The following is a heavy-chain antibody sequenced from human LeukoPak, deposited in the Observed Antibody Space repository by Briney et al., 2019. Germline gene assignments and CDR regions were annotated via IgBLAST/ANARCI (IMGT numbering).Heavy chain of an antibody. CDR3: ARAQYYYDSSGYADY. CDR2: IYYSGST. D-gene: IGHD3-22*01. J-gene: IGHJ4*02. CDR1: NGSISSYY. Sequence: SETLSLTCTGSNGSISSYYWSWIRRPPGKGLDLIGYIYYSGSTNYNPSLKSRVTISVDTSKNQFSLNLSSVTAADTAVYFCARAQYYYDSSGYADYWGQGTLVTVSS. V-gene: IGHV4-59*01.